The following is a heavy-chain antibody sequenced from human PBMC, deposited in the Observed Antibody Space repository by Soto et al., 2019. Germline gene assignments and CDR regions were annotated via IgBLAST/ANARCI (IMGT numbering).Heavy chain of an antibody. V-gene: IGHV3-23*01. CDR2: ISASGNGT. CDR1: GFTFTSYA. J-gene: IGHJ4*02. CDR3: AKGRRGSGYSSFDY. D-gene: IGHD2-21*01. Sequence: EVQLLESGGGLVQPGGSLRLSCAASGFTFTSYAMGWVRQAPGKGLEWVSTISASGNGTYYADSVKGRFTLSRDIARNTLWLQLNSLRADDTALYYCAKGRRGSGYSSFDYWGQGTLVTVSS.